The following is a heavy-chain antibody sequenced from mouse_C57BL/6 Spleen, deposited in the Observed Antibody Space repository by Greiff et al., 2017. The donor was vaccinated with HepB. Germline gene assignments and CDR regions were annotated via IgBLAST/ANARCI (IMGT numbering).Heavy chain of an antibody. CDR2: IYPGDGDT. D-gene: IGHD2-5*01. V-gene: IGHV1-82*01. CDR3: ARRGSNHAMDY. CDR1: GYAFSSSW. Sequence: QVQLQQSGPELVKPGASVKISCKASGYAFSSSWMNWVKQRPGKGLEWIGRIYPGDGDTNYNGKFKGKATLTADKSSSTAYMQLSSLTSEDSAVYFCARRGSNHAMDYWGQGTSVTVSS. J-gene: IGHJ4*01.